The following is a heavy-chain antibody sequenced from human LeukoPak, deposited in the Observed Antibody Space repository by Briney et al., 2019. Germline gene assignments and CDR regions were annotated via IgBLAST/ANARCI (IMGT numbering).Heavy chain of an antibody. CDR1: GFTFSSYG. CDR2: ISYDGSNK. D-gene: IGHD4-23*01. J-gene: IGHJ4*02. Sequence: GGSLRLSCAASGFTFSSYGMHWVRQAPGKGLEWVAVISYDGSNKYYADSVKGRFTISRDNSKSTLYLQMNSLRAEDTAVYYCAKDAGGKDDYWGQGTLVTVSS. CDR3: AKDAGGKDDY. V-gene: IGHV3-30*18.